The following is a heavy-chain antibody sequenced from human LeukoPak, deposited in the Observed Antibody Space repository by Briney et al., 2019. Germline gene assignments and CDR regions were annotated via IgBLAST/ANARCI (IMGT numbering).Heavy chain of an antibody. CDR2: IKQDGYEK. V-gene: IGHV3-7*01. J-gene: IGHJ4*02. CDR3: ARDKIVGPTTLDY. CDR1: GFTFSDYW. D-gene: IGHD1-26*01. Sequence: GGSLRLSCAASGFTFSDYWMSWVRQTPEKGLEWVANIKQDGYEKYYVDSVKGRFTISRDNARNSLYLQMNSLRAEGTAVYYCARDKIVGPTTLDYWGQGTLVTVSS.